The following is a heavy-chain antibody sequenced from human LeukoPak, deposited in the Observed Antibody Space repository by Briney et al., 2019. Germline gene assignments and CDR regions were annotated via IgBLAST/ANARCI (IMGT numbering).Heavy chain of an antibody. D-gene: IGHD2-21*01. Sequence: GGSLRLSCAVSGFTFSNYWMSWVRQAPGKGLEWVANIKEGGSEQYYVDSVKGRFIISRDNAKNSLYLQMNSLRAEDTAVYYCARDNVAYCGPNCPNFDYWGQGTLVTVSS. J-gene: IGHJ4*02. CDR2: IKEGGSEQ. V-gene: IGHV3-7*01. CDR3: ARDNVAYCGPNCPNFDY. CDR1: GFTFSNYW.